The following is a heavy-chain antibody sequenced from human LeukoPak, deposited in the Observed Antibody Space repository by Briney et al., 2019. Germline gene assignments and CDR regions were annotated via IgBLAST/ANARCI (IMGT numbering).Heavy chain of an antibody. J-gene: IGHJ4*02. D-gene: IGHD6-13*01. CDR1: GGSSFY. Sequence: SETLSLTCADYGGSSFYWTWIRQSPGMGLEWIGEINHSGSAKYHPSLKSRVTISIDTSKNQVSLKLNSVTAADTAVYYCARASPAAAAKTGFLIDYWGQGTLVTVSS. V-gene: IGHV4-34*01. CDR2: INHSGSA. CDR3: ARASPAAAAKTGFLIDY.